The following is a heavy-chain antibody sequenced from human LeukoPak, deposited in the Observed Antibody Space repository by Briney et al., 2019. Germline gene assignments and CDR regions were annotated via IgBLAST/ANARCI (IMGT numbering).Heavy chain of an antibody. D-gene: IGHD5-18*01. V-gene: IGHV3-33*08. Sequence: PGGSLRLSCAASGFTFSSYWMSWVRQAPGKGLEWVAVIWYDGSNKYYADSVKGRFTISRDNSKNTLYLQMNSLRAEDTAVYYCARDNRGYSYALFDYWGQGTLVTVSS. CDR1: GFTFSSYW. J-gene: IGHJ4*02. CDR3: ARDNRGYSYALFDY. CDR2: IWYDGSNK.